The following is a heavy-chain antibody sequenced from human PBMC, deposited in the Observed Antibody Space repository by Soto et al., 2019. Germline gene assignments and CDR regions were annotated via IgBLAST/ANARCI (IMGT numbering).Heavy chain of an antibody. CDR1: GGSISSSSYY. V-gene: IGHV4-39*07. CDR3: ARGSSIAGLYYGMDV. J-gene: IGHJ6*02. CDR2: IYYSGST. D-gene: IGHD6-6*01. Sequence: SEMLSLTCTVSGGSISSSSYYWGWIRQPPGKGLEWIGSIYYSGSTYYNLSLKSRVTISVDTSKNQFSLKLSSVTAADTAVYYCARGSSIAGLYYGMDVWGQGTTVTVLL.